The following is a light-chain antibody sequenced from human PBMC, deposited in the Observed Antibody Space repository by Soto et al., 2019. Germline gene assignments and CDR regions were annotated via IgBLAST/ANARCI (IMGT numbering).Light chain of an antibody. CDR1: QSVGSK. V-gene: IGKV3D-15*01. CDR3: QQYGDWPGA. CDR2: DAS. J-gene: IGKJ4*01. Sequence: ERVMTLSPPTLSVSPGERATLSCRASQSVGSKLAWYPQRPGQAPRLLIYDASNRATGIPARFSGSGSGTEFSLTISSLQSEDFAVYSCQQYGDWPGAFGGGTKVDI.